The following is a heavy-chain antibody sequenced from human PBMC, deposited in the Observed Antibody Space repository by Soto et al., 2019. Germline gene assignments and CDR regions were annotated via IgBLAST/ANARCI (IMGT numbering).Heavy chain of an antibody. D-gene: IGHD2-21*01. CDR1: GDSISSGGYY. CDR2: IYHSGST. J-gene: IGHJ5*02. V-gene: IGHV4-31*03. CDR3: VRHGAGAYGLGFFGT. Sequence: QVQLQESGPGLVKPSQTLSLSCTVSGDSISSGGYYWNWIRQHPRKGLGWIGYIYHSGSTNYNPSLKSRVTMSVATSKNQVSLELTNVTAADTAVSYCVRHGAGAYGLGFFGTWGPGILVTVS.